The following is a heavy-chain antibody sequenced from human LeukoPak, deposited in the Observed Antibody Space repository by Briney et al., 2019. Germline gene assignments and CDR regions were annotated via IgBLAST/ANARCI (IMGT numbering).Heavy chain of an antibody. Sequence: ASVKVSCKASGYTFTSYGISWVRQAPGQGLEWMGWISAYNGNTNYAQKLQGRVTITADKSTSTAYMELSSLRSEDTAVYYCARVRVSGITIFGVVPAGENWFDPWGQGTLVTVSS. CDR2: ISAYNGNT. J-gene: IGHJ5*02. CDR1: GYTFTSYG. V-gene: IGHV1-18*01. CDR3: ARVRVSGITIFGVVPAGENWFDP. D-gene: IGHD3-3*01.